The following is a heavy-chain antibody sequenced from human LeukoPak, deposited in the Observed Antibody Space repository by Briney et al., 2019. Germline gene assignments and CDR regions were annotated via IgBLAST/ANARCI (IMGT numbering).Heavy chain of an antibody. CDR2: IFPGDSDI. D-gene: IGHD1-1*01. V-gene: IGHV5-51*01. J-gene: IGHJ4*02. CDR3: ARSYSKNWNDY. Sequence: ESLKISCMGSGYSFTSYCMGWVRQMPGKGLEWMGIIFPGDSDIRYSPSFQGQVTISVDKSISTAYLQWSSLKASDTAMFYSARSYSKNWNDYWGQGTLVTVSS. CDR1: GYSFTSYC.